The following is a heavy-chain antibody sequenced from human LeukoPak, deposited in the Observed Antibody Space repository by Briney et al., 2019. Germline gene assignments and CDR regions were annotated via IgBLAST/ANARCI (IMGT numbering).Heavy chain of an antibody. V-gene: IGHV3-53*01. D-gene: IGHD6-13*01. Sequence: PGGSLRLSCAASGLTYSSNYMSWVRQAPGKGLEWVSVIYSGGSTFYADSVKGRFTISRDNSKNTLYLQMNSLRAEDTAVYYCARGGESFLGIAAAGRFDYWGQGTLVTVSS. J-gene: IGHJ4*02. CDR1: GLTYSSNY. CDR2: IYSGGST. CDR3: ARGGESFLGIAAAGRFDY.